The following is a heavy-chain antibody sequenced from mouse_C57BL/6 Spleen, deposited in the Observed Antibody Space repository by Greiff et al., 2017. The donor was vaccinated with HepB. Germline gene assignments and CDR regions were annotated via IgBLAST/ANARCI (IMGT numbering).Heavy chain of an antibody. CDR2: IDPSDSYT. V-gene: IGHV1-69*01. D-gene: IGHD6-1*01. Sequence: VQLQQPGAELVMPGASVKLSCKASGYTFTSYWMHWVKQRPGQGLEWIGEIDPSDSYTNYNQKFKGKSTLTVDKSSSTAYMQRSSLTSEDSAVYYCARGKVLYYFDYWGQGTTLTVSS. CDR1: GYTFTSYW. CDR3: ARGKVLYYFDY. J-gene: IGHJ2*01.